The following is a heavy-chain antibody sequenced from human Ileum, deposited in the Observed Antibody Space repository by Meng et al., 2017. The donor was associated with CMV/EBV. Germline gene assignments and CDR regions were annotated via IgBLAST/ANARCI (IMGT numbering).Heavy chain of an antibody. J-gene: IGHJ5*02. CDR2: IDWNTGRR. D-gene: IGHD3-10*01. CDR3: IKDISPGGLDH. Sequence: SLKISCAASGFTFDGFAMHWLRQGPGKGLEWVSGIDWNTGRREYADSVKGRFTISRDDAENSLYLYMNSLRPEDTGMYFCIKDISPGGLDHWGHGTLVTVSS. V-gene: IGHV3-9*01. CDR1: GFTFDGFA.